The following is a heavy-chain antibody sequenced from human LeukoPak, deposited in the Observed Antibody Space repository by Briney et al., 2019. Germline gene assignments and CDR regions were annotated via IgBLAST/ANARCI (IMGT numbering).Heavy chain of an antibody. D-gene: IGHD2-2*01. CDR2: IIPIFGTA. J-gene: IGHJ6*02. V-gene: IGHV1-69*05. CDR3: AREYCSSTSCYPPSYYGMDV. Sequence: SVKVSCKASGGIFSSYAISWVRQAPGQGLEWMGGIIPIFGTANYAQKFQGRVTITRDTSASTAYMELSSLRSEDTAVYYCAREYCSSTSCYPPSYYGMDVWGQGTTVTVSS. CDR1: GGIFSSYA.